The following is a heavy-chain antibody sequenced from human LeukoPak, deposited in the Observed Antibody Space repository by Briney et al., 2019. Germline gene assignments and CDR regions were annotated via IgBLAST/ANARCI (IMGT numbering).Heavy chain of an antibody. J-gene: IGHJ4*02. Sequence: GASVKVSCKASGGTFSSYAISWVRQAPGQGLEWMGGIIPIFGTANYAQKFQGRVTITADESTSTAYMELSSLRSEDTAVYYCAREGLGYCSGGSCGEDYWGQGTLVTVSS. CDR2: IIPIFGTA. CDR3: AREGLGYCSGGSCGEDY. D-gene: IGHD2-15*01. V-gene: IGHV1-69*13. CDR1: GGTFSSYA.